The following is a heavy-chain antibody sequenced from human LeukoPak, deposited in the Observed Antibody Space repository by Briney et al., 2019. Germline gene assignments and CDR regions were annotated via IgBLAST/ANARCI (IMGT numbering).Heavy chain of an antibody. J-gene: IGHJ4*02. CDR2: ISGSGGST. Sequence: GGTLRLSCAASGFTFSSYGMSWVRQAPGKGLEWVSAISGSGGSTYYADSVKGRFTISRDNSKNTLYLQMNSLRAEDTAVYYCAKVNGVQQWLVKGSFDYWGQGTLVTVSS. CDR3: AKVNGVQQWLVKGSFDY. CDR1: GFTFSSYG. V-gene: IGHV3-23*01. D-gene: IGHD6-19*01.